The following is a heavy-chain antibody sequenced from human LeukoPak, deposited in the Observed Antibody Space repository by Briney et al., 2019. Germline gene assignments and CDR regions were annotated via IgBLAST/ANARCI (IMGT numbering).Heavy chain of an antibody. V-gene: IGHV4-39*01. CDR3: ARHIHYYDSSGLDY. Sequence: SETLSLTCTVSGASISSSSSDWGWIRQPPGKGREWIGSIYYSGSTYYTPSLKSRVTISVDTSKNQFSLKLSSVTAADTAVYYCARHIHYYDSSGLDYWGQGTLVTVSS. D-gene: IGHD3-22*01. CDR1: GASISSSSSD. CDR2: IYYSGST. J-gene: IGHJ4*02.